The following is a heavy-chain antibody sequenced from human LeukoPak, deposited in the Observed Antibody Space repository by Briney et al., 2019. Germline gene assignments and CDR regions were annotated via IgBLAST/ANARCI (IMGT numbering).Heavy chain of an antibody. Sequence: PGGSLRLSCAASGFTFSSYWMHWVRQAPGKGLVWVSRINSDGITASYAESVKGRFSISRDNAKNTLYLQMNSLKAEDTAVYYCARDGSSWANWFDPWGQGTLVTVSS. CDR3: ARDGSSWANWFDP. D-gene: IGHD6-13*01. V-gene: IGHV3-74*01. CDR1: GFTFSSYW. CDR2: INSDGITA. J-gene: IGHJ5*02.